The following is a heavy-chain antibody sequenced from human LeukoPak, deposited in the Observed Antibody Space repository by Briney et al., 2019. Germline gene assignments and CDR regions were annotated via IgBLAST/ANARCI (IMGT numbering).Heavy chain of an antibody. V-gene: IGHV4-34*01. Sequence: SETLSLTCAVYGGSFNGCYWTWLRQPPGKGLEWIGEINRGGSTDYNPSLKSRVTISVDTSKNQFSLRLSSVTAADTAVYYCARGRGSGSYYHYWGQGTLVTVSS. CDR2: INRGGST. J-gene: IGHJ4*02. D-gene: IGHD3-10*01. CDR3: ARGRGSGSYYHY. CDR1: GGSFNGCY.